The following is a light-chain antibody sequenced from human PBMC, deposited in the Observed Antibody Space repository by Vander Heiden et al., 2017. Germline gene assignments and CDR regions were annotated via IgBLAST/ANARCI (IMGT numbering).Light chain of an antibody. V-gene: IGKV1-39*01. Sequence: VQWPHYPSSLSASVGDRITITCRASQFINNYLNWYQQKPGKAPSLLIFGASSLHSAVPSLFRGRFPATGFTLAIYGPLPGNFFTYHCNQGHFTRWTFGQGTKVELK. CDR2: GAS. J-gene: IGKJ1*01. CDR1: QFINNY. CDR3: NQGHFTRWT.